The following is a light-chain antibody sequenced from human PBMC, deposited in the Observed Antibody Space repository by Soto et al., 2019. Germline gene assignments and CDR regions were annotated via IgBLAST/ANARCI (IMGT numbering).Light chain of an antibody. Sequence: EIVLTQSPGTPSLSPGERVTLSCRASQSVRSSYLAWYRQKPGQAPRLLISGASSRATGIPDRFSGSGSGTDFTLTISRLEPEDFAVYYCQQYGSSPITFGQGTRLEIK. V-gene: IGKV3-20*01. CDR1: QSVRSSY. CDR3: QQYGSSPIT. J-gene: IGKJ5*01. CDR2: GAS.